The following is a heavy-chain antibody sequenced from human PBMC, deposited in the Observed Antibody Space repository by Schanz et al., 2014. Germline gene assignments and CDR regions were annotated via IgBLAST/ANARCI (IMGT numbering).Heavy chain of an antibody. Sequence: EVQLVESGGGLIQPGGSLRLSCAASGFSVSSNYMSWVRQAPGKGLEWVSVISGSGGSTYYADSVKGRFTISRDNSKNTLYLQMNSLRAEDTAVYFCASLIGTTSAHFYGMDVWGQGTTVTVSS. CDR3: ASLIGTTSAHFYGMDV. CDR2: ISGSGGST. V-gene: IGHV3-53*01. CDR1: GFSVSSNY. J-gene: IGHJ6*02. D-gene: IGHD1-7*01.